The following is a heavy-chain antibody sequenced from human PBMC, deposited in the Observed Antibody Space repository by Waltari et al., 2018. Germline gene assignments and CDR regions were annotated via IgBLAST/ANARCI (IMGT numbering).Heavy chain of an antibody. J-gene: IGHJ4*02. CDR2: INHSGST. CDR1: GGSFSGYY. V-gene: IGHV4-34*01. CDR3: ARGYYDSSGYKGPGFDY. D-gene: IGHD3-22*01. Sequence: QVQLQQWGAGLLKPSETLSLTCAVYGGSFSGYYWSWIRQPPGKGLEWIGEINHSGSTNSNPSLKSRVTISVDTSKNQFSLKLSSVTAADTAVYYCARGYYDSSGYKGPGFDYWGQGTLVTVSS.